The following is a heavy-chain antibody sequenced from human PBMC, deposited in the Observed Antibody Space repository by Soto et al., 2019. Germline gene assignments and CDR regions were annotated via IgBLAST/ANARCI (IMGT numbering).Heavy chain of an antibody. CDR1: GYTFTSYY. CDR3: ARDWVYYDSSGYYTPGPDAFDI. J-gene: IGHJ3*02. V-gene: IGHV1-46*01. CDR2: INPSGGST. Sequence: ASVKVSCKASGYTFTSYYMHWVRQAPGQGLEWMGIINPSGGSTSYAQKFQGRVTMTRDTSTSTVYMELSSLRSEDTAVYYCARDWVYYDSSGYYTPGPDAFDIWGQGTMVTVS. D-gene: IGHD3-22*01.